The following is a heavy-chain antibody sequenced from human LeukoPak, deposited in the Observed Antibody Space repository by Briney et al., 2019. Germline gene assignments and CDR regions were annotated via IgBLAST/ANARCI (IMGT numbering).Heavy chain of an antibody. J-gene: IGHJ2*01. CDR1: GFTFSIYA. Sequence: PGRSLRLSCAASGFTFSIYAMHWVRQAPGKGLEWVAVISYDGSDKYYADSVKGRFTISRDNSKNTLYLQMNSLRTEDTAVYYGARGWYFDLWGRGTLVTVSS. V-gene: IGHV3-30*04. CDR2: ISYDGSDK. CDR3: ARGWYFDL.